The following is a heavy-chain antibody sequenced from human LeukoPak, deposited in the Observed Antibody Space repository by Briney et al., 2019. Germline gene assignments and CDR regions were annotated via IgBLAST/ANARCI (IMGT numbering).Heavy chain of an antibody. Sequence: GGSLRLSCAASGFTFSSYAMHWVRQAPGKGLEWVAVISYDGSNKYYADSVKGRFTISRDNSKNTLYLQMNSLRAEDTAVYYCARAGDVLRYFDWLDYWGQGTLVTVSS. D-gene: IGHD3-9*01. V-gene: IGHV3-30-3*01. CDR1: GFTFSSYA. CDR2: ISYDGSNK. CDR3: ARAGDVLRYFDWLDY. J-gene: IGHJ4*02.